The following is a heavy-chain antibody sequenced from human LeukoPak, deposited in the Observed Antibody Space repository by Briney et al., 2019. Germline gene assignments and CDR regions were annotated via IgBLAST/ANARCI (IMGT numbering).Heavy chain of an antibody. CDR3: AKSRGNGGVYDALDL. D-gene: IGHD3-16*01. Sequence: GGSLRPSCAASGYTFSSYGMHWVRQAPGKGLEWVAFIRFDGTIKDYTDSVKGRFSISRDNSKNTVYLQMNSLRPEDTALYYCAKSRGNGGVYDALDLWGQGTMVTVAA. V-gene: IGHV3-30*02. CDR1: GYTFSSYG. CDR2: IRFDGTIK. J-gene: IGHJ3*01.